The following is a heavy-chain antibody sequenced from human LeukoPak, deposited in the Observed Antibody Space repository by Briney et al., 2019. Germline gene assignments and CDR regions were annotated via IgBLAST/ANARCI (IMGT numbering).Heavy chain of an antibody. CDR2: ISSSSSTI. Sequence: PGGSLRLSCAASGFTFSSYSMNWVRQAPGKGLEWVSYISSSSSTIYYADSVKGRFTISRDNAKNSLYLQMNSLRAEDTAVYYCARDLYYYGSGSNHDYWGQGTLVTVSS. D-gene: IGHD3-10*01. CDR1: GFTFSSYS. V-gene: IGHV3-48*01. J-gene: IGHJ4*02. CDR3: ARDLYYYGSGSNHDY.